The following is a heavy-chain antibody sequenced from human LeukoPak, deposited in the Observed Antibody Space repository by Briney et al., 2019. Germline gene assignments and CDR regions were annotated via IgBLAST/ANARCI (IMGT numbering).Heavy chain of an antibody. Sequence: GGSLRLSCAASGFTFSSYSMNWVRQAPGKGLEWVANIKQDGSEKYYVDSVKGRFTISRDNAKNSLYLQMNSLRAEDTAVYYCARDKVVGATYLDYWGQGTLVTVSS. CDR3: ARDKVVGATYLDY. J-gene: IGHJ4*02. D-gene: IGHD1-26*01. CDR1: GFTFSSYS. V-gene: IGHV3-7*01. CDR2: IKQDGSEK.